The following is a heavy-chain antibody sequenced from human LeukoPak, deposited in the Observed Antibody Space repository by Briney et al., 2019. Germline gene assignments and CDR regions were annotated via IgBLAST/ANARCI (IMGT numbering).Heavy chain of an antibody. CDR1: GCTFSSYA. Sequence: ASVKVSCKASGCTFSSYAISWVRQAPGQGLEWMGRIIPILGIANYAQKFQGRVTITADKSTSTAYMELSSLRSEDTAVYYCARDLGYSGYDLAFDIWGQGTMVTVSS. D-gene: IGHD5-12*01. J-gene: IGHJ3*02. V-gene: IGHV1-69*04. CDR3: ARDLGYSGYDLAFDI. CDR2: IIPILGIA.